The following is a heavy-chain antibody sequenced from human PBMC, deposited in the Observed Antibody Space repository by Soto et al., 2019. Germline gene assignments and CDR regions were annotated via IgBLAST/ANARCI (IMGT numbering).Heavy chain of an antibody. Sequence: GGSLRLSCAASGFTFSSYAMSWVRQAPGKGLEWVSAISGSGGSTYHADSVKGRFTIPRDNSKNTLYLQMNSLRAEDTAVYYCAKDKQIPWFGELFRWGQGTLVTVSS. CDR3: AKDKQIPWFGELFR. CDR1: GFTFSSYA. CDR2: ISGSGGST. D-gene: IGHD3-10*01. V-gene: IGHV3-23*01. J-gene: IGHJ4*02.